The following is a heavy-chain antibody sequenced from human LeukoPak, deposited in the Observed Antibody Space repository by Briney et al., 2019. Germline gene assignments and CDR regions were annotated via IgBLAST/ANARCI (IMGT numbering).Heavy chain of an antibody. CDR2: IYYSGST. Sequence: HPSETLSLTCTVSGGSISSGDYYWGWIRQHPVKGLEWIGYIYYSGSTYYNPSLKSRLTISVDTSKNQFSLKLSSVTAADTAVYYCAREGRDGYQIFDYWGQGTLVTVSS. CDR1: GGSISSGDYY. V-gene: IGHV4-31*03. CDR3: AREGRDGYQIFDY. D-gene: IGHD5-18*01. J-gene: IGHJ4*02.